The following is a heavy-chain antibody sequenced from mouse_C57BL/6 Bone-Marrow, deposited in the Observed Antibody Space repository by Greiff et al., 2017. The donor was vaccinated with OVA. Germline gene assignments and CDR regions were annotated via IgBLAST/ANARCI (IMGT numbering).Heavy chain of an antibody. Sequence: QVQLQQPGAELVKPGASVKLSCKASGYTFTSYWMHWVKQRPGQGLEWIGMIHPNSGSNNYNAQIKSKATLTVDKSSSTAYRQHNSLTSEVTAVYYGAREGIYYCNPAWFAYWGQGTLVTVSA. CDR3: AREGIYYCNPAWFAY. D-gene: IGHD2-1*01. V-gene: IGHV1-64*01. CDR1: GYTFTSYW. J-gene: IGHJ3*01. CDR2: IHPNSGSN.